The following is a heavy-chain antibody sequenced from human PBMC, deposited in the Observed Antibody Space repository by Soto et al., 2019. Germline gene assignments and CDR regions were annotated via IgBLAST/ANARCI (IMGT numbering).Heavy chain of an antibody. Sequence: EVQLLESGGGLVQPGGSLRLSCAASGFLFSSYAMTWVRQAPGKGLEWVSAVSGSGDSTYYADSVKGRFTISRDNSKNTLYLQMNSLRVEDTAVYYCAKGGQSYDYWGQGTLVTVSS. D-gene: IGHD3-10*01. CDR3: AKGGQSYDY. CDR1: GFLFSSYA. V-gene: IGHV3-23*01. J-gene: IGHJ4*02. CDR2: VSGSGDST.